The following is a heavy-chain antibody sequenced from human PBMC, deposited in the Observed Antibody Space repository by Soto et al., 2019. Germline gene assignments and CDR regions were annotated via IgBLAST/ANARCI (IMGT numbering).Heavy chain of an antibody. CDR1: GFTFTSSA. D-gene: IGHD3-10*01. J-gene: IGHJ4*02. Sequence: SVKVSCTASGFTFTSSAVQWVRQARGQRFEWIGWIVVGSGNTNYAQKFQERVTITRDMSTSTAYMELSSLRSEDTAVYYCAADLYYYGSGSYYNSDYWGQGAQVTVSS. V-gene: IGHV1-58*01. CDR2: IVVGSGNT. CDR3: AADLYYYGSGSYYNSDY.